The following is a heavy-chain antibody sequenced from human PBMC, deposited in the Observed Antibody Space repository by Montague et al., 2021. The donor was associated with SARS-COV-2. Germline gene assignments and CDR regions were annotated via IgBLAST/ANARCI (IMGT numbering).Heavy chain of an antibody. CDR1: GGSISSYY. CDR2: INHSGST. Sequence: SETLSLTCTVSGGSISSYYWSWIRQPPGKGLEWIGEINHSGSTNYNPSLKSRVTISVDTSKNQFSLKLSSVTAADTAVYYCARALIMITFGGVIAHWFDPWGQGTLVTVSS. V-gene: IGHV4-59*12. CDR3: ARALIMITFGGVIAHWFDP. D-gene: IGHD3-16*02. J-gene: IGHJ5*02.